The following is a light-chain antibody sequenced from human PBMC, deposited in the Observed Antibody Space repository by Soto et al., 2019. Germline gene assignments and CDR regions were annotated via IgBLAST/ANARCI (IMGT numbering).Light chain of an antibody. CDR1: NIGRKS. J-gene: IGLJ2*01. CDR2: DDS. V-gene: IGLV3-21*02. Sequence: SYELTQPPSVSVAPGQTARITCGGNNIGRKSVHWYQQKPGQAPVLVVYDDSDRPSGIPERFSGSNSGNTATLTISSVESGDEADYYCQVWDSSSDHVVFGGGTKLTVL. CDR3: QVWDSSSDHVV.